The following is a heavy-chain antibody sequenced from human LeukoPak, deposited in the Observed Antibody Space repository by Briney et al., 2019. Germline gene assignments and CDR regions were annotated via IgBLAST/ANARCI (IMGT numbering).Heavy chain of an antibody. J-gene: IGHJ5*02. V-gene: IGHV4-59*01. CDR3: ARETPNWFDP. Sequence: SETLSLTCTVSGGSISSYYWSWIRQPPGKGLEWIGYIYYSGSTNYNPSLKSRVTISVDTSKNQFSLKLSSVTAADTAVYYCARETPNWFDPWGQGTLVTVSS. CDR1: GGSISSYY. CDR2: IYYSGST.